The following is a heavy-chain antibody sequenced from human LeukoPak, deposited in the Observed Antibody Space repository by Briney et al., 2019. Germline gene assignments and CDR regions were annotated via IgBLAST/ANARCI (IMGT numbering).Heavy chain of an antibody. CDR3: AKRSAYYDSRGYYFPFEY. J-gene: IGHJ4*02. CDR1: GFTFSYYG. Sequence: GGSLRLSCAASGFTFSYYGMNWVRQAPGKGLEWVSGISGSGDRTYYEDSVKGRFTISRDNSKNTLYLQMNSLRAEDTAVYYCAKRSAYYDSRGYYFPFEYWGQGTLVTVSS. D-gene: IGHD3-22*01. CDR2: ISGSGDRT. V-gene: IGHV3-23*01.